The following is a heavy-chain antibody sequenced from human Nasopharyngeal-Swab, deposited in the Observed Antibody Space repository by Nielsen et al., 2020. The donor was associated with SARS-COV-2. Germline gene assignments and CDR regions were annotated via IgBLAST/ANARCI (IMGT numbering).Heavy chain of an antibody. Sequence: ASVKVSCKASGYTFTSYGISWVRQAPGQGLEWMGWISAYNGNTNYAQKLQGRVTMTTDTSTSTAYMELRSLRSDDTAVYYCAGDGLTDCSGGSCLLDWFDPWGQGTLVTVSS. CDR3: AGDGLTDCSGGSCLLDWFDP. J-gene: IGHJ5*02. D-gene: IGHD2-15*01. CDR2: ISAYNGNT. V-gene: IGHV1-18*01. CDR1: GYTFTSYG.